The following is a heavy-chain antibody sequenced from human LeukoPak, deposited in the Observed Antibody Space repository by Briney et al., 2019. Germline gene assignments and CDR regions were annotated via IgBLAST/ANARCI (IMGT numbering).Heavy chain of an antibody. Sequence: SETLSLTCTVSGGSISSYSWSWIRQPPGKGLEWIGYIHYGGSTNYNPSLKSRVTISVDASKNQFSLKLTSVTAADTAVYYCARGDYGGYSGPADYWGQGTLVTVSS. J-gene: IGHJ4*02. CDR3: ARGDYGGYSGPADY. CDR1: GGSISSYS. V-gene: IGHV4-59*01. CDR2: IHYGGST. D-gene: IGHD4-23*01.